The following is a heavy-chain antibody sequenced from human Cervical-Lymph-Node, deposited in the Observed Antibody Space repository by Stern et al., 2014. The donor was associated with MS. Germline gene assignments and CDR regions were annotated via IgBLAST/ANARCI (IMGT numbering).Heavy chain of an antibody. J-gene: IGHJ4*02. V-gene: IGHV3-7*03. CDR1: DLAFSTYW. D-gene: IGHD1-1*01. CDR2: TNQAGSEK. Sequence: EVQLVESGGGEVQSGGSLRLSCVASDLAFSTYWMNWVRQAPGKGLQWGANTNQAGSEKYYVDSVKGRFTISRDNAKKSLYLQMNNLRSEDTAVYYCANGGTTWNWGQGTLVTVSS. CDR3: ANGGTTWN.